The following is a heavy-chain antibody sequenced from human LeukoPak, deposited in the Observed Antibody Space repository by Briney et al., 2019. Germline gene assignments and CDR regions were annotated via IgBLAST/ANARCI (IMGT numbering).Heavy chain of an antibody. V-gene: IGHV4-4*07. Sequence: PSETLSLTCTVSGGSISSYYWSWIRQPAGKGLEWIGRIYTSWSTNYNPSLKSRLTMSVDTSKNQSSLRLSSVTAADTAVYFCARDFYYYGSGTYFDYWGQGTRVTVSS. CDR3: ARDFYYYGSGTYFDY. CDR1: GGSISSYY. CDR2: IYTSWST. D-gene: IGHD3-10*01. J-gene: IGHJ4*02.